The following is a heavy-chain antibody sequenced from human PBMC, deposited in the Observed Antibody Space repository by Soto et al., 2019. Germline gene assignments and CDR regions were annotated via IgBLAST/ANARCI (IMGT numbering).Heavy chain of an antibody. J-gene: IGHJ4*02. V-gene: IGHV4-59*01. Sequence: KPSETLSLTCTVSGGSISSYYWSWIRQPPGKGLEWIGYIYYSGSTNYNPSLKSRVTISVDTSKNQFSLKLSSVTAADTAVYYCARVGAVADWGQGTLVTVSS. D-gene: IGHD6-19*01. CDR3: ARVGAVAD. CDR2: IYYSGST. CDR1: GGSISSYY.